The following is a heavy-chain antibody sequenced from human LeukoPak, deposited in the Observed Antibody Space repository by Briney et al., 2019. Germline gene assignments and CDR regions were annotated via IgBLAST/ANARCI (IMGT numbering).Heavy chain of an antibody. CDR1: GYTFTSYD. CDR3: ATSGSFRQSDAFDI. D-gene: IGHD1-26*01. V-gene: IGHV1-8*02. Sequence: ASVKVSCKASGYTFTSYDINWVRQATGQGLEWMGWMNPNSGNTGYAQKFQGRVTMTEDTSTDTAYMELSSLRSEDTAVYYCATSGSFRQSDAFDIWGQGTMVTVSS. CDR2: MNPNSGNT. J-gene: IGHJ3*02.